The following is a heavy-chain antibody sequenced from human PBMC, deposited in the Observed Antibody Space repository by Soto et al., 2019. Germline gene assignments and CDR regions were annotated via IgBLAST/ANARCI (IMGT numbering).Heavy chain of an antibody. CDR3: ARRGRITIFGVVPRGDAFDI. CDR2: IYYSGST. V-gene: IGHV4-59*01. J-gene: IGHJ3*02. D-gene: IGHD3-3*01. CDR1: GGSISSYY. Sequence: QVQLQESGPGLVKPSETLSLTCTVSGGSISSYYWSWIRQPPGKGLEWIGYIYYSGSTNYNPSLKSRVTISVDTSKNQFSLKLSSVTAADTAVYYCARRGRITIFGVVPRGDAFDIWGHGTMVTVST.